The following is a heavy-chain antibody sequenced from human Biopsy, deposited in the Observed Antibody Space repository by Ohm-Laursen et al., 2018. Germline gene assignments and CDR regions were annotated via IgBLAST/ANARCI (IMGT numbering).Heavy chain of an antibody. Sequence: SLRLSCAASGFTLNNHGMHWVRQAPGKGLEWVAVIWFDETNKHYADSVKGRFTISRDNSKNMLYLQMNTLRDADTAVYYCARDPRDTALGIFDYWGLGTRVTVSS. CDR3: ARDPRDTALGIFDY. D-gene: IGHD5-18*01. J-gene: IGHJ4*02. V-gene: IGHV3-33*01. CDR1: GFTLNNHG. CDR2: IWFDETNK.